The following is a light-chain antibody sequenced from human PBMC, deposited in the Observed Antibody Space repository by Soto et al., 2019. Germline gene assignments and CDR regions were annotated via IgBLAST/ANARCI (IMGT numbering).Light chain of an antibody. CDR2: LVS. CDR3: MQALQTPLT. Sequence: DLVMTQSPFSLPVTPGEPASISCRSSQSLLHSNGNTYLDWYLQKPGQSPQLLIYLVSDRASGVPGRFSGSGSGTDFRLNISRVEAEDAGVYYCMQALQTPLTFGGGTKVEIK. J-gene: IGKJ4*01. CDR1: QSLLHSNGNTY. V-gene: IGKV2-28*01.